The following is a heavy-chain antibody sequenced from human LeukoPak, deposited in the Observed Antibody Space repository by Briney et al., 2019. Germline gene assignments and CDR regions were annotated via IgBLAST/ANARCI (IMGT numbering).Heavy chain of an antibody. CDR2: IYSDGST. CDR3: ASNYGSGSYGEMSPFDY. D-gene: IGHD3-10*01. CDR1: GFTVSSNY. Sequence: GGSLRLSCAASGFTVSSNYMNWVRQAPGKGLEWVSLIYSDGSTYYADSVKGRFIISRDNSKNTLYLQMNSLRAEDTAVYYCASNYGSGSYGEMSPFDYWGQGTLVTVSS. V-gene: IGHV3-53*01. J-gene: IGHJ4*02.